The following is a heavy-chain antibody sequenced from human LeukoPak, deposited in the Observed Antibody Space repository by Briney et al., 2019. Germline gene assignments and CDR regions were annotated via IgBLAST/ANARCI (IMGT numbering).Heavy chain of an antibody. Sequence: PSETLSLTCTVSGGSISSYYWSWIRQPPGKGLEWIGYIYYSGSTNYNPSLKSRVTISVDTSKNQFSLKLSSVTAADTAVYYCARALLPYYDFWSGFDYWGQGTLVTVSS. CDR2: IYYSGST. D-gene: IGHD3-3*01. V-gene: IGHV4-59*01. CDR1: GGSISSYY. CDR3: ARALLPYYDFWSGFDY. J-gene: IGHJ4*02.